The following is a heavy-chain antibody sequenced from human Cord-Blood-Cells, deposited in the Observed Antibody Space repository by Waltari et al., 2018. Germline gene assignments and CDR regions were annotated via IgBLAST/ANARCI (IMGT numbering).Heavy chain of an antibody. CDR3: AREGSITIFGVVPENWFDP. CDR2: INAGNGNT. Sequence: QVQLVQSGAEVKKPGASVKVSCKASGYTFTSYAMHWVRQAPGQRLEWMGWINAGNGNTKYSQKFQGRVTITRDTSASTAYMELSSLRSEDTAVYYCAREGSITIFGVVPENWFDPWGQGTLVTVSS. V-gene: IGHV1-3*01. J-gene: IGHJ5*02. CDR1: GYTFTSYA. D-gene: IGHD3-3*01.